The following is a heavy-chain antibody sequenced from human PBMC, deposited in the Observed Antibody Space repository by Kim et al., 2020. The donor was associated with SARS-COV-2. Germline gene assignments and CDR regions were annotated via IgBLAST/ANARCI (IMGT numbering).Heavy chain of an antibody. D-gene: IGHD6-13*01. CDR2: IHGDGTST. J-gene: IGHJ4*02. CDR1: GFTFSFYV. Sequence: GGSLRLSCAASGFTFSFYVMSWVRQAPGKGLEWVSVIHGDGTSTYFADSVKGRFALSRDNSKNTLYLQINSLRVEDTAIYFCAKTGGAAADYFDYWGQGT. CDR3: AKTGGAAADYFDY. V-gene: IGHV3-23*03.